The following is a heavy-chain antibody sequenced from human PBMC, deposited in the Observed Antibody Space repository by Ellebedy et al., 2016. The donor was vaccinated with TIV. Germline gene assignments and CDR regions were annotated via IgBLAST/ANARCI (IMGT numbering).Heavy chain of an antibody. J-gene: IGHJ4*02. Sequence: AASVKVSCKASGYTFTSNSIHWVRQAPGQGLEWMGWITGNDYTKYSQKFQGRVTFTRDTSATTAYMELSSLISEDTAVYYCAREGSGWHGGFDYWGQGTLVTVSS. CDR1: GYTFTSNS. V-gene: IGHV1-3*01. D-gene: IGHD6-19*01. CDR3: AREGSGWHGGFDY. CDR2: ITGNDYT.